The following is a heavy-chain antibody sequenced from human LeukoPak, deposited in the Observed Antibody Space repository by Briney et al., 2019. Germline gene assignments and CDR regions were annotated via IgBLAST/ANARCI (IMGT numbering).Heavy chain of an antibody. CDR3: ARGYYYDSSGHLYFDY. CDR2: ISGSGGST. Sequence: QPGGSLRLSCAASGFTFSSYAMSWVRQAPGKGLEWVSAISGSGGSTYYADSVKGRFTISRDNSKNTLYLQMNSLRAEDTAVYYCARGYYYDSSGHLYFDYWGQGTLVTVSS. V-gene: IGHV3-23*01. J-gene: IGHJ4*02. CDR1: GFTFSSYA. D-gene: IGHD3-22*01.